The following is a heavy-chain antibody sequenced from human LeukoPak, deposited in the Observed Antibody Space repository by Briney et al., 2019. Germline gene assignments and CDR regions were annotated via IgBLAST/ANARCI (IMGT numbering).Heavy chain of an antibody. CDR2: ISSSSSYT. CDR3: ARGGSSTSCPGY. V-gene: IGHV3-11*06. J-gene: IGHJ4*02. Sequence: GGSLRLSCAASGFTFSDYYMSWIRQAPGKGLEWVSYISSSSSYTNYADSVKGRFTISRDNAKNSLYLQMNSLRAEDTAVYYCARGGSSTSCPGYWGQGTLVTVSS. D-gene: IGHD2-2*01. CDR1: GFTFSDYY.